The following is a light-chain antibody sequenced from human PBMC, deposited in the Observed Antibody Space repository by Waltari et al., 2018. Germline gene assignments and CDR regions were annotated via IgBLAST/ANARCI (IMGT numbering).Light chain of an antibody. J-gene: IGKJ1*01. CDR3: QQRSNWPPT. Sequence: DIVMTQSPDSLAVSLGERATINCKSSQSVLYSSNNKNYLAWYQQKPGHPPKLLIYWASTRESGVPDRFSGSGSGTDFTLTISSLEPEDFAVYYCQQRSNWPPTFGQGTKVEIK. CDR1: QSVLYSSNNKNY. V-gene: IGKV4-1*01. CDR2: WAS.